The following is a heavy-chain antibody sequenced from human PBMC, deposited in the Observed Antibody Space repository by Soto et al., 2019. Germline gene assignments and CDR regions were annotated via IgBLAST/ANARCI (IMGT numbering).Heavy chain of an antibody. Sequence: VGSLRLSCAASGFTFSNAWLSWVRQAPGKGLEWVGRIKTKADGGATDYAAPVKGRFTISRDDSKNTLFLQMNSLKTEDTGMYYCSTDAPYSSSSIYYYGMDVWGQGTTVTVSS. J-gene: IGHJ6*02. D-gene: IGHD6-6*01. CDR2: IKTKADGGAT. V-gene: IGHV3-15*01. CDR3: STDAPYSSSSIYYYGMDV. CDR1: GFTFSNAW.